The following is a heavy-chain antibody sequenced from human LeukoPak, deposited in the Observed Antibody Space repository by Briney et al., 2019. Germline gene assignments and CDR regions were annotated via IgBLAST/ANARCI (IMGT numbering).Heavy chain of an antibody. V-gene: IGHV3-23*01. J-gene: IGHJ4*02. CDR1: GFTFSSFA. CDR2: FSGSGGST. CDR3: ARRAPSHDFDD. Sequence: GGSLRLSCAASGFTFSSFAMSWVRQAPGKGLEWVSTFSGSGGSTYYADSVKGRFTISRDNAKNSLYLQMNSLRVEDTALYYCARRAPSHDFDDWGQGTLVTVSS.